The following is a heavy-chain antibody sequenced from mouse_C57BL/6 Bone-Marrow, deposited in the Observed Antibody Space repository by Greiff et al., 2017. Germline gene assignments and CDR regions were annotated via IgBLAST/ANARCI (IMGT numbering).Heavy chain of an antibody. CDR1: GYTFTDYE. J-gene: IGHJ1*03. D-gene: IGHD1-1*01. V-gene: IGHV1-15*01. CDR2: IDPETGGT. Sequence: QVQLKESGAELVRPGASVTLSCKASGYTFTDYEMHWVKQTPVHGLEWIGAIDPETGGTAYNQKFKGKAILTADKSSSTAYMELRSLTSEDSAVYYCTRKNSPYYYGSSYKGWYFDVWGTGTTVTVSS. CDR3: TRKNSPYYYGSSYKGWYFDV.